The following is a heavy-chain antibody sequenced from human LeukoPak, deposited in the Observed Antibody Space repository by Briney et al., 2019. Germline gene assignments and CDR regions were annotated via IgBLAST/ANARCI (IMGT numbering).Heavy chain of an antibody. V-gene: IGHV4-59*01. D-gene: IGHD2/OR15-2a*01. CDR2: IYYTGNT. CDR1: GGSISSYY. Sequence: PSETLSLTCSVSGGSISSYYWSWIRQPPGKGLEWIGYIYYTGNTNYNPSLKSRVTISVDTSKNQFSLKLSSVTAADTAMYYCASIVLVDVITGWFDPWGQGTLVTVSS. CDR3: ASIVLVDVITGWFDP. J-gene: IGHJ5*02.